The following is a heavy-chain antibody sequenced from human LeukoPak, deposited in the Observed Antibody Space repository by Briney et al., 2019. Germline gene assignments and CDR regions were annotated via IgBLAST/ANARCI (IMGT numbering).Heavy chain of an antibody. CDR3: ARGVGDIVVVPAATRVGLYYFDY. Sequence: ASVKVSCKASGYTFTSYYMHWVRQAPGQGLEWMGIINPSGGSTSYAQKFQGRVTMTRDTSTSTVYMELSSLRSEDTAVYYCARGVGDIVVVPAATRVGLYYFDYWGRGTLVTVSS. D-gene: IGHD2-2*01. CDR2: INPSGGST. CDR1: GYTFTSYY. J-gene: IGHJ4*02. V-gene: IGHV1-46*03.